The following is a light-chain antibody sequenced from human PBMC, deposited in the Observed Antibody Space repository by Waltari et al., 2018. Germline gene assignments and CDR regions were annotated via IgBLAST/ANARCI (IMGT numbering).Light chain of an antibody. V-gene: IGLV8-61*01. J-gene: IGLJ3*02. CDR3: SMYMGSGVWV. CDR2: KGI. CDR1: SGSVSSTSY. Sequence: QTVVTPEPSLSVSPGGTVPLTCALSSGSVSSTSYPTCYQQTPGQPPLTLVYKGISRSSGVPDRFSGSILGNTAALTITGAQADDESDYYCSMYMGSGVWVFGGGTKLTVL.